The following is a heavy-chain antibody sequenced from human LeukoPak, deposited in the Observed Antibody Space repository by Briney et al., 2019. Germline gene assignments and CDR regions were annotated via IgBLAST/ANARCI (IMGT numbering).Heavy chain of an antibody. CDR2: VNSDGGIT. Sequence: GGSLRLSCVVSGFTFNRCWMNWVRQAPGKGLVWVSRVNSDGGITNYADSVKGRFTISRDNAKNTLYLQMNSLRVEDTAVYYCARVSIRSSSWYPIDYWGQGTLVTVSS. CDR3: ARVSIRSSSWYPIDY. D-gene: IGHD6-13*01. CDR1: GFTFNRCW. V-gene: IGHV3-74*01. J-gene: IGHJ4*02.